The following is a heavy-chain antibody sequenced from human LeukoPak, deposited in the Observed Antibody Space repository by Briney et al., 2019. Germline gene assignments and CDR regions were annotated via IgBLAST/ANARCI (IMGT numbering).Heavy chain of an antibody. CDR1: GFTFSDHY. CDR2: SRNKANSYTT. D-gene: IGHD6-19*01. CDR3: ARAYTSGWYSPVY. J-gene: IGHJ4*02. V-gene: IGHV3-72*01. Sequence: PGGSLRLSCAASGFTFSDHYMDWVRQAPGKGLEGVGRSRNKANSYTTDYAASVKGRFTISRDDSKNSLYLQMNSLKTEDTAVYYCARAYTSGWYSPVYWGQGTLVTVSS.